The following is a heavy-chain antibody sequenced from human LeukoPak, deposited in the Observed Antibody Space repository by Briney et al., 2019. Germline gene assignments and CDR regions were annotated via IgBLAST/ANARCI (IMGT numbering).Heavy chain of an antibody. CDR1: GFTFSNYW. Sequence: GGSLRLSCAASGFTFSNYWMHWARQAPGKGLVWVSRINSDGSSTSYADSVKGRFTISRDNAKNTLYLQMNSLRAEDTAVYYCATKAAAGVKNDYWGQGTLVTVSS. CDR3: ATKAAAGVKNDY. CDR2: INSDGSST. V-gene: IGHV3-74*01. D-gene: IGHD6-13*01. J-gene: IGHJ4*02.